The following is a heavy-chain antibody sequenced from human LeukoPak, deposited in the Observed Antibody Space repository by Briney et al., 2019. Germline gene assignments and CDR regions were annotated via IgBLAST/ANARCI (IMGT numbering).Heavy chain of an antibody. CDR1: GFTFSSYA. V-gene: IGHV3-7*01. D-gene: IGHD3-3*01. Sequence: GGSLRLSCAASGFTFSSYAMSWVRQAPGKGLEWVANIKQDGSEKYYVDSVKGRFTISRDNAKNSLYLQMNSLRAEDTAVYYCARRFFDYWGQGTLVTVSS. J-gene: IGHJ4*02. CDR2: IKQDGSEK. CDR3: ARRFFDY.